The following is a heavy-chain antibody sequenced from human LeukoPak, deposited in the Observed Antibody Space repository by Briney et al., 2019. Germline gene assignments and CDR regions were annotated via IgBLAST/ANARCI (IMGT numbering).Heavy chain of an antibody. CDR1: GFTFSSYW. CDR2: INGDGSST. CDR3: AGYFFDGSAYDH. D-gene: IGHD3-22*01. Sequence: PGGSLRLSCAASGFTFSSYWMHWVRQAPGKGLVWVSRINGDGSSTTYADSVKGRFTISRDNAKNTLYLQMNSLTAEDTALYYCAGYFFDGSAYDHWGQGTLVTVSS. J-gene: IGHJ5*02. V-gene: IGHV3-74*01.